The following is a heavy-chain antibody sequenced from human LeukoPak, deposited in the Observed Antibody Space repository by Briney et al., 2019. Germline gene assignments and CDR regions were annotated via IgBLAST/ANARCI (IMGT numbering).Heavy chain of an antibody. V-gene: IGHV3-30*04. D-gene: IGHD3-16*01. Sequence: GGSLRLSCAASGFTFSSYAMHWVRQAPGKGLEWVAVISYDGSNKYYADSVKGRSTISRDNSKNTLYLQMNSLRAEDTAVYYCARDGGSLISAGERFDYWGQGTLVTVSS. CDR3: ARDGGSLISAGERFDY. CDR1: GFTFSSYA. J-gene: IGHJ4*02. CDR2: ISYDGSNK.